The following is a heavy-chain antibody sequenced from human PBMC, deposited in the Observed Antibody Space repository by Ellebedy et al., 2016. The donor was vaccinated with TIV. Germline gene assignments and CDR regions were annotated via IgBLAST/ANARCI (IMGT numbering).Heavy chain of an antibody. CDR3: AKEATVRKSSYFDY. CDR1: GFTFSDYG. CDR2: IAHDGSRE. J-gene: IGHJ4*02. Sequence: PGGSLRLSCEASGFTFSDYGMQWVRQAPGKGLEWVAVIAHDGSREYYADSVKGRLTITRDNSKNTMSLQMDSLRGEDTAVYYCAKEATVRKSSYFDYWGQGNLVTVSS. D-gene: IGHD4-17*01. V-gene: IGHV3-30*18.